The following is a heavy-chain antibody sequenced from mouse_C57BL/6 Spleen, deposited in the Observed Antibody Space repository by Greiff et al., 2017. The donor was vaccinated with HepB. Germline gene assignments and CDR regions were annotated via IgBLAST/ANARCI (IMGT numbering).Heavy chain of an antibody. Sequence: QVQLQQSGAELVRPGASVKLSCKASGYTFTDYYINWVKQRPGQGLEWIARIYPGSGNTYYNEKFKGKATLTAEKSSSTAYMQLSSLTSEDSAVYFCARSYYYGDYAMDYWGQGTSVTVSS. V-gene: IGHV1-76*01. CDR2: IYPGSGNT. CDR1: GYTFTDYY. J-gene: IGHJ4*01. D-gene: IGHD1-1*01. CDR3: ARSYYYGDYAMDY.